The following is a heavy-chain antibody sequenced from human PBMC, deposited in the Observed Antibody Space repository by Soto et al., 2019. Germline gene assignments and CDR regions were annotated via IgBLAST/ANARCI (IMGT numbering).Heavy chain of an antibody. D-gene: IGHD4-17*01. V-gene: IGHV2-5*01. CDR2: IYWNGET. CDR1: GFSVNKTGVG. Sequence: QITLKESGPTLVKPTQTLTLACTCSGFSVNKTGVGVAWIRQPPGKALEWLALIYWNGETTYTPSLKSRLTVTRDTSKNQVVLTVTHLDPVDTGTYSCAHRRGHDYGRYFDSWGPGIPVTVSS. J-gene: IGHJ4*02. CDR3: AHRRGHDYGRYFDS.